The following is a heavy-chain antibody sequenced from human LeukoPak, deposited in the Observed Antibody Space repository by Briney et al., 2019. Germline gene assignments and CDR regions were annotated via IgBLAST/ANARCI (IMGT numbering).Heavy chain of an antibody. CDR3: ARGRNDNGGMFFDS. CDR2: ISYSGYT. J-gene: IGHJ4*02. D-gene: IGHD4-23*01. CDR1: GGSIRSYD. Sequence: SETLSLTCTVSGGSIRSYDWNWIRQAPGKGLEWVGFISYSGYTSYSPTLKSRVAISVATAKSQFSLRLNSMTAADTAIYYCARGRNDNGGMFFDSWAQGNLVTVSS. V-gene: IGHV4-59*01.